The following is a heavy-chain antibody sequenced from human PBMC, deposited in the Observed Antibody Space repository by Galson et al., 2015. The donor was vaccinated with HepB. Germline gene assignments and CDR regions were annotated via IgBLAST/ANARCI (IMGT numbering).Heavy chain of an antibody. CDR1: GFTFSSYG. D-gene: IGHD3-3*01. CDR3: AKDPKRYYDFWNAVYYFDY. CDR2: ISYDGSNK. J-gene: IGHJ4*02. Sequence: SLRLSCAASGFTFSSYGMHWVRQAPGKGLEWVAVISYDGSNKYYADSVKGRFTISRDNSKNTLYLQMNSLRAEDTAVYYCAKDPKRYYDFWNAVYYFDYWGQGTLVTVSS. V-gene: IGHV3-30*18.